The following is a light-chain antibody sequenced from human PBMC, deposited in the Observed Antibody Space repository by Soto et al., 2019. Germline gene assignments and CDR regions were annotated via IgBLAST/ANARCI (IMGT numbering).Light chain of an antibody. CDR1: ELGDRY. J-gene: IGLJ2*01. CDR3: QAWDTSSDVV. Sequence: SYELTQPPSVSVSPGQTATITCPADELGDRYVPWYQQRPGQSPVLVIHQDSKRPSGIPERFSGYNSGNTATLTISGTQAMDEADYYCQAWDTSSDVVFGGGTKLTVL. CDR2: QDS. V-gene: IGLV3-1*01.